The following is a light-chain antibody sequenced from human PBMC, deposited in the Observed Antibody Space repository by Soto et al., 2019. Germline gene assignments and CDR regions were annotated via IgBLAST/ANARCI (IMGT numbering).Light chain of an antibody. J-gene: IGLJ1*01. CDR2: GNS. CDR1: SSNIGAGYD. V-gene: IGLV1-40*01. CDR3: QSFDSSLRGV. Sequence: QSVLSQPPSVSGAPGQRVTVSCTGSSSNIGAGYDVHWYQQLPGKAPKLLIYGNSNRPSGVPDRFSGSKSGTSASLAITGLQAEDEADYYCQSFDSSLRGVFGTGTKVTVL.